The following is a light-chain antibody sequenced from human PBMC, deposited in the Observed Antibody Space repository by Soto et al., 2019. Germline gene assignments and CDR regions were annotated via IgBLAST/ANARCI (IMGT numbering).Light chain of an antibody. CDR1: SSDVGGYNY. V-gene: IGLV2-11*01. J-gene: IGLJ1*01. CDR3: CSYAGSYTFPYV. Sequence: QSALTQPRSVSGSPGQSVTISCTGTSSDVGGYNYVSWYQQHPGKAPKLMIYDVSKRPSGVPDRFSGSKSGNTASLTISGLQAEDEADYYCCSYAGSYTFPYVFGTGTKLTLL. CDR2: DVS.